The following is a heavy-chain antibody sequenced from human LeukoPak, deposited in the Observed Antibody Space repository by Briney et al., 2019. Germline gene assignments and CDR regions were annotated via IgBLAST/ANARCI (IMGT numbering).Heavy chain of an antibody. CDR2: VYYTGST. V-gene: IGHV4-59*08. CDR1: GGSINNYF. J-gene: IGHJ5*02. CDR3: ARRARAEADTSPDIWIDP. Sequence: SETLCLSCSVSGGSINNYFLNWLRQPPGRGLEWIGHVYYTGSTNNNPSLKSRVFISIDTSMNQFSLKLSSVTAADTAVYYCARRARAEADTSPDIWIDPWGQGTLVTVSS. D-gene: IGHD6-13*01.